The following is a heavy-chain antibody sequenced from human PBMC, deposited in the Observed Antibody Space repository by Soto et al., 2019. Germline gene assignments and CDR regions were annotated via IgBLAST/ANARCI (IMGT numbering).Heavy chain of an antibody. J-gene: IGHJ4*02. CDR1: GGSINSYW. CDR3: ARDIGSYAYGEGY. V-gene: IGHV4-4*07. CDR2: VYSSGTT. D-gene: IGHD3-10*01. Sequence: SETLSLTCSVSGGSINSYWWSWIRQPAGKGLEWIGRVYSSGTTDYNPSLNSRATLSVETSKNQFPLKLSSVTAADTAVYYCARDIGSYAYGEGYWGQGIQVTVSS.